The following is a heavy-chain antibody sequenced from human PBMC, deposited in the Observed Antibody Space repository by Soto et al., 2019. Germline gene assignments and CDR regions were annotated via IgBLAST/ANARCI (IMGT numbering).Heavy chain of an antibody. CDR1: GGSISSSSYY. Sequence: SETLSLTCTVFGGSISSSSYYWGWISQPPGKGLEWIGSIYYSGSTYYNPSLKSRVTISVDTSKNQFSLKLSSVTAADTAVYYCATQVIGGSYRTYFDYWGQGTLVTVPS. J-gene: IGHJ4*02. CDR2: IYYSGST. CDR3: ATQVIGGSYRTYFDY. D-gene: IGHD1-26*01. V-gene: IGHV4-39*01.